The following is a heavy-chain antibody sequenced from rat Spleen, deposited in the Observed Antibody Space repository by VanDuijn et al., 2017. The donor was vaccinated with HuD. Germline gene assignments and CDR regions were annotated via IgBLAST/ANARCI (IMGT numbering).Heavy chain of an antibody. V-gene: IGHV2S75*01. CDR1: GFSLTNYG. CDR3: VRGFLYYGYTPDY. Sequence: QVQLKESGPVLVQASETLSLTCTVSGFSLTNYGVIWVRQSPGEGLTWMGMIWGDEYTDYNSALKSRLSITRDTSKSQVFLKMNSLRTADTAIYYGVRGFLYYGYTPDYWGQGVMVTVS. D-gene: IGHD1-9*01. J-gene: IGHJ2*01. CDR2: IWGDEYT.